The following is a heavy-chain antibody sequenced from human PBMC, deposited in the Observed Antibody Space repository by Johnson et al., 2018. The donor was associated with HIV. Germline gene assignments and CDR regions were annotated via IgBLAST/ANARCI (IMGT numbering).Heavy chain of an antibody. D-gene: IGHD4-23*01. CDR2: ISYDGSNK. CDR3: ARERGYFGNPAFDI. V-gene: IGHV3-30-3*01. CDR1: GFTFSSYA. Sequence: QMLLVESGGGVVQPGRSLRLSCAASGFTFSSYAMHWVRQAPGKGLEWVAVISYDGSNKFYAESVKGRFTISRDNSKNTLYLQMNSLRTEDTAMYYCARERGYFGNPAFDIWGQGTMVTVSS. J-gene: IGHJ3*02.